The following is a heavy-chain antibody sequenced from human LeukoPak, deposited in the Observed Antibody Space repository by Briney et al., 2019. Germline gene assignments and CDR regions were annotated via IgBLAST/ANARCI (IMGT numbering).Heavy chain of an antibody. V-gene: IGHV3-33*06. CDR2: IWHDGSHE. CDR3: AKDATEYGDSHFDW. CDR1: GFTFNSYG. D-gene: IGHD4-17*01. J-gene: IGHJ4*02. Sequence: GGSLRPSCSASGFTFNSYGIHWVRQAPGKGLEWVAVIWHDGSHEYYADSAKGRFTISRDNSRNTVYLQMNSLRAEDTAVYYCAKDATEYGDSHFDWWGQGTRVTVSS.